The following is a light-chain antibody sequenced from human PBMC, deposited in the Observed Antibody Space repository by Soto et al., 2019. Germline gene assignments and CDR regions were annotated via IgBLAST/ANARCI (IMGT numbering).Light chain of an antibody. J-gene: IGLJ3*02. V-gene: IGLV2-14*01. CDR2: EVS. CDR3: ISYTSSSTWV. CDR1: SSDVGGYNY. Sequence: QYVLTQPASVSGSPGQSITISCTGTSSDVGGYNYVSWYQQHPGKAPKLMIYEVSNRPSGVSDRFSGSRSGNTASLTISGLQAEDESDYYCISYTSSSTWVFGGATKLTVL.